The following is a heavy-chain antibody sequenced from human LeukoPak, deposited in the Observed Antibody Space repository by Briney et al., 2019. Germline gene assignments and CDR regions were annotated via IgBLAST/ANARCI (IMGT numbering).Heavy chain of an antibody. CDR2: INPNSGGT. CDR1: GYTFTGYY. V-gene: IGHV1-2*02. D-gene: IGHD6-19*01. Sequence: GASVKVSCKASGYTFTGYYMHWVRQAPGQGLEWMGWINPNSGGTNYAQKFQGRVTMTRDTSISTAYMELSRLRSDDTAVYYCARVYGSSGWYTAFGIWGQGTMVTVSS. CDR3: ARVYGSSGWYTAFGI. J-gene: IGHJ3*02.